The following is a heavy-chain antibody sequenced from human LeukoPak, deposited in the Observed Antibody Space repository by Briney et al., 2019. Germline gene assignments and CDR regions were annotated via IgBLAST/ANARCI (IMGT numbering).Heavy chain of an antibody. CDR1: GDFIYNNYYY. D-gene: IGHD3-9*01. J-gene: IGHJ4*02. CDR3: ARHGGDYGILTGHTSAVFAF. CDR2: IHYIRTT. V-gene: IGHV4-39*01. Sequence: PSGTLSLTCTVSGDFIYNNYYYWGWIRQTPGKGLAWIASIHYIRTTHYTPSLTSRLTMSVDTAKNQFSLQLSSVTAADTAVYYCARHGGDYGILTGHTSAVFAFWGQGALVTVSS.